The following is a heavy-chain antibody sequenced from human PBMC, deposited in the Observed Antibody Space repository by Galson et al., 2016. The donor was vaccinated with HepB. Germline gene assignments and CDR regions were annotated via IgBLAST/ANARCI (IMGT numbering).Heavy chain of an antibody. CDR2: IKLDGSER. V-gene: IGHV3-7*01. Sequence: SLRLSCAASGFNFSTFWMTWVRQAPGKGLEWVANIKLDGSERYYADSVRGRFTISRDNAKNSVYLQMSRLRGDVTAVYYCARDVTMSTVIPPDENYYGMDVWGKGTTVTVSS. CDR1: GFNFSTFW. D-gene: IGHD4/OR15-4a*01. J-gene: IGHJ6*04. CDR3: ARDVTMSTVIPPDENYYGMDV.